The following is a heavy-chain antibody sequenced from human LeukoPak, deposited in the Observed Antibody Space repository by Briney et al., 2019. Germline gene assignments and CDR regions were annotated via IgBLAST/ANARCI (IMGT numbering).Heavy chain of an antibody. CDR1: GFTFSAYG. CDR3: ARAMRLFSSSHYYFDY. Sequence: GGSLRLSCAASGFTFSAYGMTWVRQAPGKGLEWISYISSSSDSIKYADSVKGRFTSSRDNAKNSLYLQMNSLRAEDTAVYFCARAMRLFSSSHYYFDYWGQGALVTVSS. D-gene: IGHD6-13*01. J-gene: IGHJ4*02. CDR2: ISSSSDSI. V-gene: IGHV3-48*04.